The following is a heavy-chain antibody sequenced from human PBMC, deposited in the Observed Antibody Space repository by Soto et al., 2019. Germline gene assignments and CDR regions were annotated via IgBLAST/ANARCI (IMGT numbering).Heavy chain of an antibody. Sequence: QMQLVQAGPEGKKPGTSVQVSCKASGVTFPSSAVQLVRQARGQRLEWIARIVVGSGNTNYAPKFQERLTISRDMSTNTAYMELSSLRSEDTAVYYCAAVPYYYDTSGTYFDYWGQGTLVTVSS. J-gene: IGHJ4*02. CDR2: IVVGSGNT. V-gene: IGHV1-58*01. CDR1: GVTFPSSA. CDR3: AAVPYYYDTSGTYFDY. D-gene: IGHD3-22*01.